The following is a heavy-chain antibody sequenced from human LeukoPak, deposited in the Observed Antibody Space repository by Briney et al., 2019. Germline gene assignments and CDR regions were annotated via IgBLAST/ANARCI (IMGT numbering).Heavy chain of an antibody. CDR2: INHSGST. D-gene: IGHD3-10*01. CDR3: ARGLSGGFGELFGYYMDV. J-gene: IGHJ6*03. CDR1: GGSLSGYY. Sequence: KPSETLSLTCAVYGGSLSGYYWSWIRQPPGKGLEWIGEINHSGSTNYNPSRKSRVTISVDTSKNQFSLKLSSVTAADTAVYYCARGLSGGFGELFGYYMDVWGKGTTVTVSS. V-gene: IGHV4-34*01.